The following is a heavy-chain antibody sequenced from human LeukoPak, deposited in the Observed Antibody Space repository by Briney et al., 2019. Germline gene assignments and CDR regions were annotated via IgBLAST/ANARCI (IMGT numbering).Heavy chain of an antibody. Sequence: SETLSLSCTVSGGSISSYYWSWIRQPPGKGLEWIGYIYYSGSTNYNPSLKSRVTISVDASKNQFSLKLSSVTAADTAVYYCARGPLTMTRGFDPWGQGTLVTVAS. J-gene: IGHJ5*02. CDR1: GGSISSYY. D-gene: IGHD4-17*01. V-gene: IGHV4-59*12. CDR2: IYYSGST. CDR3: ARGPLTMTRGFDP.